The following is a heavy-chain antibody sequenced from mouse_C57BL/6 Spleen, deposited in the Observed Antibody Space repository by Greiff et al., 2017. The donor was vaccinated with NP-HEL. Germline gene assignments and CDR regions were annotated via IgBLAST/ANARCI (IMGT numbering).Heavy chain of an antibody. CDR1: GYTFTDYY. CDR3: ARERNDLYAMDY. V-gene: IGHV1-76*01. Sequence: VQLQQSGAELVRPGASVKLSCKASGYTFTDYYINWVKQRPGQGLEWIARIYPGSGNTYYNEKFKGKATLTAEKSSSTAYMQLSSLTSEDSAVYFCARERNDLYAMDYWGQGTSVTVSS. CDR2: IYPGSGNT. J-gene: IGHJ4*01.